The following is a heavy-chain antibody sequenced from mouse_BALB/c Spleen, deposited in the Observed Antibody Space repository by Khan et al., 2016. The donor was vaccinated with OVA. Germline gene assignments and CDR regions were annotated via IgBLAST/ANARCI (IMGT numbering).Heavy chain of an antibody. Sequence: VQLQQSGPELVEPGASVKMSCKASGYTFTNYVMHWVKQKPGQGLEWIGYINPYNAGTRYNEKFKGKATLPSDISSTTAYMELSSLTSEDSAVYYCAREASSWDVSFPYWGQGTLVTVSA. J-gene: IGHJ3*01. CDR3: AREASSWDVSFPY. D-gene: IGHD4-1*01. CDR1: GYTFTNYV. CDR2: INPYNAGT. V-gene: IGHV1S136*01.